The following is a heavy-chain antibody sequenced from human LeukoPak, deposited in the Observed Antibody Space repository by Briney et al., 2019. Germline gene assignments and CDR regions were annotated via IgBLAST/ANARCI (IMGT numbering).Heavy chain of an antibody. D-gene: IGHD3-10*01. CDR3: ARDEIDYYGSGSQRGVFDY. V-gene: IGHV3-74*01. CDR1: GFTFSSYW. J-gene: IGHJ4*02. CDR2: INTDGSST. Sequence: PGGSLRLSCAASGFTFSSYWMHWVRQAPGKGLVWVSRINTDGSSTSYADSVKGRFTISRDNAKNTLYLQMNSLRAEDTAVYYCARDEIDYYGSGSQRGVFDYWGQGTLVTVSS.